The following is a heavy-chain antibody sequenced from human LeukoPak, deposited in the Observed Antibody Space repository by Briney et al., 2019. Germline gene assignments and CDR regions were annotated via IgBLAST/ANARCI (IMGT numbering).Heavy chain of an antibody. V-gene: IGHV1-8*01. CDR1: GYTFTSYD. J-gene: IGHJ6*03. CDR3: ARAGIRIFGGHGYYYYYIDV. Sequence: GASVKVSCKASGYTFTSYDINWVRQATGQGLEWMGWMNPNSGNTGYAQTFQGRVTMTRNTSISTAYMELSSLRSEDTAVYYCARAGIRIFGGHGYYYYYIDVWGKGTTVTVSS. CDR2: MNPNSGNT. D-gene: IGHD3-3*01.